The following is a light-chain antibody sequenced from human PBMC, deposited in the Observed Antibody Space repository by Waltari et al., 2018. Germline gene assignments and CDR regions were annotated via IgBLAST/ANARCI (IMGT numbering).Light chain of an antibody. V-gene: IGLV2-23*01. CDR2: EGT. CDR3: CSYTTVSYQGVI. J-gene: IGLJ2*01. CDR1: SSDVGYYNL. Sequence: QSALTQPASVSGSPGQSITISCTGTSSDVGYYNLVSWYQHHPGKVPKLMIYEGTKRPSGVSDRFSGSKSGNTASLTISELQAEDEADYYCCSYTTVSYQGVIFGGGTKLTVL.